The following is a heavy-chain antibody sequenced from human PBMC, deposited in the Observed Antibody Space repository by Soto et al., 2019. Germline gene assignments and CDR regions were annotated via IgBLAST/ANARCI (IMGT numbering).Heavy chain of an antibody. J-gene: IGHJ4*02. CDR1: GGSISSSSSY. D-gene: IGHD4-17*01. CDR2: TYFNGST. CDR3: ARRQTYGWRYFDY. Sequence: QLQLQESGPGLVKPSETLSLTCTVSGGSISSSSSYWGWIRQSPGKGLEWIGSTYFNGSTSYYPSLRSRGAISPDTSKSQFSLKLSPMTATDTAVYYCARRQTYGWRYFDYWGRGTLVTVSS. V-gene: IGHV4-39*01.